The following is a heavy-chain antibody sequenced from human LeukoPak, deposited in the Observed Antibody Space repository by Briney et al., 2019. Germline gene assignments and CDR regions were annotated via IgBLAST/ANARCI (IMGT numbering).Heavy chain of an antibody. CDR3: AREPTAVGAFDI. CDR1: GFTFTSSA. CDR2: IVVGSGNT. Sequence: GTSVKVSCKASGFTFTSSAMQWVRQAHGQRLEWIGWIVVGSGNTNYAQKFQGRVTMTRDTSTSTVYMELSSLRSEDTAVYYCAREPTAVGAFDIWGQGTMVTVSS. D-gene: IGHD2-21*02. J-gene: IGHJ3*02. V-gene: IGHV1-58*02.